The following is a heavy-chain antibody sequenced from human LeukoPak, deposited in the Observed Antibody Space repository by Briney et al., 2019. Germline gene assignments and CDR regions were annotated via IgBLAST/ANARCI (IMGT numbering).Heavy chain of an antibody. CDR2: IIPIFGTA. J-gene: IGHJ4*02. V-gene: IGHV1-69*05. CDR1: GGTFSSYA. Sequence: SVKVSCKASGGTFSSYAISWVRQAPGQGLEWMGGIIPIFGTANYAQKFQGRVTITTDESTSTVYMELSSLRSEDTAVYYCARQQGLQNLNFDYWGQGTLVTVSS. D-gene: IGHD4-11*01. CDR3: ARQQGLQNLNFDY.